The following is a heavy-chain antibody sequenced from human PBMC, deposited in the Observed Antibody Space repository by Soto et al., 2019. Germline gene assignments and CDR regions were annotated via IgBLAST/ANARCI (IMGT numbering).Heavy chain of an antibody. CDR1: GYTFTGYY. V-gene: IGHV1-2*02. CDR3: ARGGLVSPADLVY. D-gene: IGHD2-15*01. J-gene: IGHJ4*02. CDR2: INPNSGGT. Sequence: ASVKVSFKTSGYTFTGYYMHWGRQAPGQGLEWMGWINPNSGGTNYAQKFQGRVTMTRDTSISTAYMELSRLRSDDTAVYYCARGGLVSPADLVYWGQGTLVTVSS.